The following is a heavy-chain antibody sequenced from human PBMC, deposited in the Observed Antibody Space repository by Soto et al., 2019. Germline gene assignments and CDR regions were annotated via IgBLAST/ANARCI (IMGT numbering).Heavy chain of an antibody. D-gene: IGHD2-21*01. J-gene: IGHJ2*01. CDR3: ARGGIVVVSPYFDL. V-gene: IGHV3-11*01. CDR2: ISSSGSTI. CDR1: GLTFGDNY. Sequence: QVQLLGPGEGLANLGGSLRLPCAASGLTFGDNYMSWIRQAPGKGLGWVSYISSSGSTIYYADSVKGRFTISRDNAKNSLYLQMNSLRAEDTAVYYCARGGIVVVSPYFDLWGRGTLVTVSS.